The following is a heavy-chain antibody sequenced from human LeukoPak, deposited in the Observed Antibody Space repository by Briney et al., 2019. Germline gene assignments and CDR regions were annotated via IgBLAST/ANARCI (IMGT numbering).Heavy chain of an antibody. J-gene: IGHJ4*02. D-gene: IGHD3-16*01. CDR2: ISGSGGST. Sequence: GGSLRLSCAASGYTFSSYAMSWVRQAPGKGLEWVSAISGSGGSTYYADSVKGRFTISRDNSKNTLYLQMNSLRAEDRAVYYCAKEDDYVWGSYYYWGQGTLVTVSS. CDR3: AKEDDYVWGSYYY. CDR1: GYTFSSYA. V-gene: IGHV3-23*01.